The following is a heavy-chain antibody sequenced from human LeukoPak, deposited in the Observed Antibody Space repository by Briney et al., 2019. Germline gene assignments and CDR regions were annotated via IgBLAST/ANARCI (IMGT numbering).Heavy chain of an antibody. CDR1: GGSISSSSYY. Sequence: SETLSLTCTVSGGSISSSSYYWGWIRQPPGKGLEWIGSIYYSGSTYYNPSLKSRVTISVDTSKNQFSLKLSSVTAADTAAYYCAKTGLAIVVPAERRHTAPEYWGQATLVTVSS. J-gene: IGHJ4*02. CDR2: IYYSGST. V-gene: IGHV4-39*01. CDR3: AKTGLAIVVPAERRHTAPEY. D-gene: IGHD2-2*01.